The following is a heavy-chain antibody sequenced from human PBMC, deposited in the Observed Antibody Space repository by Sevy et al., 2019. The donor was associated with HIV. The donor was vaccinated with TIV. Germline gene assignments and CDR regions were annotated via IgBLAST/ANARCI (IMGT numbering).Heavy chain of an antibody. CDR3: ARSRVAARGRVSDY. Sequence: GGSLRLSCAASGFTFSDYYMSWIRQAPGKGLEWVSYISSSGSTIYYADSVKGRFTISRDNAKNSLYLQMNSLRAEDTAVHYCARSRVAARGRVSDYWGQGTLVTVSS. CDR2: ISSSGSTI. D-gene: IGHD6-6*01. CDR1: GFTFSDYY. J-gene: IGHJ4*02. V-gene: IGHV3-11*04.